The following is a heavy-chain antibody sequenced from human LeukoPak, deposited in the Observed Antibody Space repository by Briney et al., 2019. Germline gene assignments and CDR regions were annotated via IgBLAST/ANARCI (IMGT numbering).Heavy chain of an antibody. D-gene: IGHD2-15*01. V-gene: IGHV3-21*01. CDR2: ISSSSSYI. J-gene: IGHJ6*03. CDR1: GFTFSSYS. Sequence: GGSLRLSCAASGFTFSSYSVNWVRQAPGKGLEWVSSISSSSSYIYYADSVKGRFTISRDNAKNSLYLQMNSLRAEDTAVYSCASEAKSIVVVVAASYYYYMDVWGKGTTVTVSS. CDR3: ASEAKSIVVVVAASYYYYMDV.